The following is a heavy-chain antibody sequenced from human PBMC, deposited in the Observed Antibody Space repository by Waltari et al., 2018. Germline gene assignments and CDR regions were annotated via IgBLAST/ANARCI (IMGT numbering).Heavy chain of an antibody. V-gene: IGHV3-21*01. CDR2: IRSISSYI. CDR3: ARDQHDYGDRIY. Sequence: EVQLVESGGGLVKPGGSLRLSCAASGFTFSSYSMNWVRQAPGKGLEWFSSIRSISSYIYYADSVKGRFTISRDNAKNSLYLQMNSLRAEDTAVYYCARDQHDYGDRIYWGQGTLVTVSS. D-gene: IGHD4-17*01. CDR1: GFTFSSYS. J-gene: IGHJ4*02.